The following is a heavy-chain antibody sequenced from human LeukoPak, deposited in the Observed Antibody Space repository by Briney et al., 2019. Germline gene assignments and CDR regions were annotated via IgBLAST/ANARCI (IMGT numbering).Heavy chain of an antibody. J-gene: IGHJ4*02. D-gene: IGHD3-16*01. CDR3: ARELHDYVWGSYSRKFDY. CDR1: GRSVSSGSYY. V-gene: IGHV4-61*01. CDR2: IYYSGST. Sequence: SETLSLNCTVSGRSVSSGSYYWSWIRQPPGKGLEWIGYIYYSGSTNYNPSLKSRVTISVDTSKNQFSLKLSSVTAADTAVYYCARELHDYVWGSYSRKFDYWGQGTLVTVSS.